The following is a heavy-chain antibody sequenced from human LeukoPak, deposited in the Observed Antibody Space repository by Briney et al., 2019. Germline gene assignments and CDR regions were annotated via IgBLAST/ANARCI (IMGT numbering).Heavy chain of an antibody. CDR2: IYYSGST. V-gene: IGHV4-59*01. D-gene: IGHD2-15*01. J-gene: IGHJ6*03. CDR3: ARDLGGGGYYYYYMDV. Sequence: PSETLSLTCTVSGGSISSYYWSWIRQPPGKGLEGMGYIYYSGSTNYNPSLKSRVTISVDTSKNQFSLKLSSVTAADTAVYYCARDLGGGGYYYYYMDVWGKGTTVTVSS. CDR1: GGSISSYY.